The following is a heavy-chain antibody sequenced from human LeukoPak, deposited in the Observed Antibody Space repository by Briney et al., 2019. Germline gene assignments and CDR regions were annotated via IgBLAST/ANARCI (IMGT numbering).Heavy chain of an antibody. J-gene: IGHJ4*02. Sequence: PSETLSLTCTVSWGSMHCCYCRWLGQPPGKGLEWIGYIYDSGNTAYNPSLKSRVSITLDITKTQFSLGETSDISADAAVFYCARSPSYVDSAVHWGRGILVTVST. D-gene: IGHD3-10*02. CDR3: ARSPSYVDSAVH. CDR1: WGSMHCCY. V-gene: IGHV4-59*01. CDR2: IYDSGNT.